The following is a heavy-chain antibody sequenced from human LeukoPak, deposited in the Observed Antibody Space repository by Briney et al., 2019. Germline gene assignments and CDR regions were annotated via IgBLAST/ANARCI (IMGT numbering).Heavy chain of an antibody. D-gene: IGHD3-22*01. Sequence: GGSLRLSCAASGFTFSSYWMHWVRQAPGKGLVWVSRINSDGSSTSYADSVKGRFTISRDNAKNTLYLQMNSLRAEDTAVYYCAGSMIVTSFDIWGQGTMVTVSS. V-gene: IGHV3-74*01. CDR2: INSDGSST. J-gene: IGHJ3*02. CDR1: GFTFSSYW. CDR3: AGSMIVTSFDI.